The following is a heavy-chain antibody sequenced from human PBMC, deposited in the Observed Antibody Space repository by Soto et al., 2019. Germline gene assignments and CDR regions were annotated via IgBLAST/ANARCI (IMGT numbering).Heavy chain of an antibody. J-gene: IGHJ5*02. CDR3: AREWRCSGGTCSRGWFDP. CDR1: GFTFSYYG. Sequence: GGSLRLSCAASGFTFSYYGMHWVRQAPGKGLEWVAAIWYDGSNQYYADSVKGRLTISRDNSKNTLFLQMNSQRAEDTAVYYCAREWRCSGGTCSRGWFDPWGQGTLVTVSS. D-gene: IGHD2-15*01. CDR2: IWYDGSNQ. V-gene: IGHV3-33*01.